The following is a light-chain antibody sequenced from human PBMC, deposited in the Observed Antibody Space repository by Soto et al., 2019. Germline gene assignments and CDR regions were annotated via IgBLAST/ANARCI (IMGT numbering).Light chain of an antibody. Sequence: QSALTQPSSASGSPGQSVTISCIGTASDIGRYNYVSWYQHHPGKAPKLIIYKVTKRPSGVPDRFSGSKSGNTASLTVSGLQADDEADYYCNSYVGSNNYVFGTGTKVTVL. CDR2: KVT. CDR3: NSYVGSNNYV. V-gene: IGLV2-8*01. CDR1: ASDIGRYNY. J-gene: IGLJ1*01.